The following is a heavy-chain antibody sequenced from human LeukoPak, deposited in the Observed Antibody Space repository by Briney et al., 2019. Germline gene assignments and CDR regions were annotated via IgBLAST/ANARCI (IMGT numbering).Heavy chain of an antibody. CDR1: GFTFSSYS. CDR3: VKDPVSVDL. D-gene: IGHD3-10*01. V-gene: IGHV3-23*01. Sequence: GGSLRLSCAASGFTFSSYSMNWVRQAPGKGLEWVSAITAGGGTTYYADSVKGRFTISRDNSKNTLYLQMVSLRAEDTAVYYCVKDPVSVDLWGQGTLVTVSS. J-gene: IGHJ5*02. CDR2: ITAGGGTT.